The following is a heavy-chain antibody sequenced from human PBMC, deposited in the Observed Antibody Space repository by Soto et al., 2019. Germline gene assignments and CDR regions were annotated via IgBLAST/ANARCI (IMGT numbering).Heavy chain of an antibody. CDR2: ISYNAGAT. CDR3: TRDPALRAPNF. V-gene: IGHV3-23*01. CDR1: GFTFDTVA. Sequence: GGSLRLSCAASGFTFDTVAMTWVRHSPGKGLEWVSSISYNAGATYYADSVKGRFTISRDNSKNTLYLEMNNLRAGDTAIYYCTRDPALRAPNFWGQGTLVTVSS. D-gene: IGHD2-8*01. J-gene: IGHJ4*02.